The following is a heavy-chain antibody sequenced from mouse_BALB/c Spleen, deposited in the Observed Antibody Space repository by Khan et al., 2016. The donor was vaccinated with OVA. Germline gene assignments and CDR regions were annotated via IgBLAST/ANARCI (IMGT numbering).Heavy chain of an antibody. V-gene: IGHV1-7*01. Sequence: VMLQQSGAELAKPGASVKMSCKASGYTFINYWILWVKQRPGQGLEWIGYINPSTAYTEYNQNFKDKATLTADKSSRTAYMQLSSLTSEDSAVYYCARRGLRWDFDYWGQGTTLTVSS. J-gene: IGHJ2*01. CDR1: GYTFINYW. D-gene: IGHD1-1*01. CDR3: ARRGLRWDFDY. CDR2: INPSTAYT.